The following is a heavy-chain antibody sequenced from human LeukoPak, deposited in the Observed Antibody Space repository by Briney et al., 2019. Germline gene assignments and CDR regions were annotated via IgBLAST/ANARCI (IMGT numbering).Heavy chain of an antibody. V-gene: IGHV3-66*04. CDR3: ARQTAGTRTYYFDY. D-gene: IGHD6-13*01. CDR2: IYSGGST. J-gene: IGHJ4*02. CDR1: GFTFSSYG. Sequence: GGSLRLSCAASGFTFSSYGMHWVRQAPGKGPEWVSVIYSGGSTYYADSVKGRFTISRDNSKNTLYLQMNSLRAEDTAVYYCARQTAGTRTYYFDYWGQGTLVTVSS.